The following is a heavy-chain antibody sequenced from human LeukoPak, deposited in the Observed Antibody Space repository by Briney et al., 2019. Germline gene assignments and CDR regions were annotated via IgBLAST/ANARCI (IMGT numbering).Heavy chain of an antibody. V-gene: IGHV1-2*02. D-gene: IGHD2-2*01. Sequence: GASVKVSCKASGYTFTGYYMHWVRQAPGQGLEWMGWINPNSGGTNYALKFQGRVTMTRDTSISTAYMELSRLRSDDTAVYYCARGDCSSTSCFLLLDNWFDPWGQGTLVTVSS. CDR1: GYTFTGYY. CDR2: INPNSGGT. CDR3: ARGDCSSTSCFLLLDNWFDP. J-gene: IGHJ5*02.